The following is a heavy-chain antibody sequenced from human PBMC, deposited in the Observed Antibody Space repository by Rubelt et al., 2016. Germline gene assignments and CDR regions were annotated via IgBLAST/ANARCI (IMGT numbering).Heavy chain of an antibody. CDR1: GGSISSSSYY. D-gene: IGHD1-26*01. CDR2: IYYSGGT. Sequence: QVQLQESGPGLVKPSETLSLTCAVSGGSISSSSYYWGWIRQPPGKGLEWIGSIYYSGGTFYNPSLRSRVTISVDTAKNPFSLKLSSVTAADTAVYYCASLGVVGAPFDYWGQGTLVTVSS. V-gene: IGHV4-39*07. CDR3: ASLGVVGAPFDY. J-gene: IGHJ4*02.